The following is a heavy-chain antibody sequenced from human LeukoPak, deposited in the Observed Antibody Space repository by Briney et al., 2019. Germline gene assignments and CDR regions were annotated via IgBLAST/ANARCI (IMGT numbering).Heavy chain of an antibody. J-gene: IGHJ5*02. CDR3: AKGTNYWRTGWFDP. CDR1: GFTFRTFA. D-gene: IGHD1-1*01. V-gene: IGHV3-23*01. CDR2: NSDGGGTT. Sequence: GSLRLSCAASGFTFRTFAMTWVRQAPGTGLEWVSTNSDGGGTTFYADSVKGRFTISRDNSKSALFLQLNSLRADDTAVYYCAKGTNYWRTGWFDPWGQGTLVTVSS.